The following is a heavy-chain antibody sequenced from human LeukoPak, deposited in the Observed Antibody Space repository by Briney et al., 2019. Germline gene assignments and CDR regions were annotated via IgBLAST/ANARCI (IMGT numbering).Heavy chain of an antibody. V-gene: IGHV4-39*01. CDR3: AILYYYGSGSYYNGDY. CDR2: IYYSGST. D-gene: IGHD3-10*01. J-gene: IGHJ4*02. Sequence: PSETLSLTCTVSGGSISSSSYYWGWIRQPPGKGLEWIGSIYYSGSTYYNPSLKSRVTISVDTSKNQFSLKLSSVTAADTAVYYCAILYYYGSGSYYNGDYWGQGTLVTVSS. CDR1: GGSISSSSYY.